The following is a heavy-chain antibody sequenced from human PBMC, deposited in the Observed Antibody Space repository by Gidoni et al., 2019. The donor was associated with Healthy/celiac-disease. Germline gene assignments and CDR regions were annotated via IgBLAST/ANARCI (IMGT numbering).Heavy chain of an antibody. CDR2: ISSSSSYI. CDR1: GFTFSSYS. J-gene: IGHJ3*02. Sequence: SCAASGFTFSSYSMNWVRQAPGKGLEWVSSISSSSSYIYNADSVKGRFTISRENAKNSLYMQMNSLRAEDTAVYYGARVTGGPDAFDIWGQGTMVTVSS. D-gene: IGHD3-10*01. CDR3: ARVTGGPDAFDI. V-gene: IGHV3-21*01.